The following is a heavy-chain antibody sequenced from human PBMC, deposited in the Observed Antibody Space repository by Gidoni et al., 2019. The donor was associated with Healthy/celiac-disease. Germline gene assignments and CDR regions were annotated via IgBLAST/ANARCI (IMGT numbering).Heavy chain of an antibody. CDR2: ISYDGSNK. CDR1: GFTFSSYG. V-gene: IGHV3-30*18. Sequence: QVQLVESVGGVVQPGRSLRLSCAASGFTFSSYGMHWVRQAPGKGLEWVAGISYDGSNKYYADSVKGRFTISRDNSKNTLYLQMNSLRAEDTAVYYCAKPIAAAGFDYWGQGTLVTVSS. CDR3: AKPIAAAGFDY. J-gene: IGHJ4*02. D-gene: IGHD6-13*01.